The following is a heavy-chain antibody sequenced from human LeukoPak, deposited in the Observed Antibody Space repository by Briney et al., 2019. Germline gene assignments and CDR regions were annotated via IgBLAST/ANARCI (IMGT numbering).Heavy chain of an antibody. CDR3: ARDGVKDGDYYDSSGYY. CDR2: ISYDGSNK. V-gene: IGHV3-30-3*01. CDR1: GFTFSSYA. D-gene: IGHD3-22*01. J-gene: IGHJ4*02. Sequence: PGGSLRLSCAASGFTFSSYAMHWVRQAPGKGLEWVAVISYDGSNKYYADSVKGRFTISRDNSKNTLYLQMNSLRAEDTAVYYCARDGVKDGDYYDSSGYYWGQGTLVTVSS.